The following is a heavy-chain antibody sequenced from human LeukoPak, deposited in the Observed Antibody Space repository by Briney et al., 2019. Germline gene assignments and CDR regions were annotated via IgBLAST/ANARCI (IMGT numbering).Heavy chain of an antibody. Sequence: ASVKVSCKASGYTFTSYDINWVRQATGQGLEWMRWMNPNSGNTGYAQKFQGRVTITMNTSISTAYMELSSLRSEDTAVYYRARDNYLVGYSYGTYYYYMDVWGKGTTVTVSS. D-gene: IGHD5-18*01. CDR1: GYTFTSYD. V-gene: IGHV1-8*03. CDR2: MNPNSGNT. CDR3: ARDNYLVGYSYGTYYYYMDV. J-gene: IGHJ6*03.